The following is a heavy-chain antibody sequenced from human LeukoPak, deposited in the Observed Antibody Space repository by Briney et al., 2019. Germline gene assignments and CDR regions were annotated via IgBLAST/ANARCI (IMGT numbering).Heavy chain of an antibody. CDR2: IGSSSNYI. V-gene: IGHV3-21*01. Sequence: KCWGSLRLSCAASGFTFSSYSMNWVRQAPGKGLEWVSSIGSSSNYIYYADSVKGRFTISRDNAKNSLYLQMSSLRAEDTAVYYCARRLGYCSSTTCYGVWDYYGMDVWGQGTTVTVSS. D-gene: IGHD2-2*01. J-gene: IGHJ6*02. CDR3: ARRLGYCSSTTCYGVWDYYGMDV. CDR1: GFTFSSYS.